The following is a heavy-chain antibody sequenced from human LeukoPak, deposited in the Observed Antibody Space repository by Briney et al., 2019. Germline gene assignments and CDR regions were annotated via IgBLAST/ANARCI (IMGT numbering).Heavy chain of an antibody. CDR3: AKDLGDIVVVVAATGGDNWFDP. D-gene: IGHD2-15*01. CDR1: GFIFSNYG. CDR2: ISGSGGST. Sequence: GGSLRLSCAASGFIFSNYGMGWVRQAPGKGLEWVSAISGSGGSTYYADSVKGRFTISRDNSKNTLYLQMNSLRAEDTAVYYCAKDLGDIVVVVAATGGDNWFDPWGQGTLVTVSS. V-gene: IGHV3-23*01. J-gene: IGHJ5*02.